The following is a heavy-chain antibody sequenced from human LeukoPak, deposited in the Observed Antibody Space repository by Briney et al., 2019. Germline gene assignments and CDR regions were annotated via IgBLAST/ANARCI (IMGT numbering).Heavy chain of an antibody. CDR3: ARATYSSGWYGLDY. CDR1: GFTFSSYG. CDR2: ISYDGSNK. V-gene: IGHV3-30*03. Sequence: SGGSLRLSCAASGFTFSSYGMHWVRQAPGKGLEWVAVISYDGSNKYYADSVKGRFTISRDNSKNTLYLQMNSLRDEETAVYYCARATYSSGWYGLDYWGQGTLVTVSS. J-gene: IGHJ4*02. D-gene: IGHD6-19*01.